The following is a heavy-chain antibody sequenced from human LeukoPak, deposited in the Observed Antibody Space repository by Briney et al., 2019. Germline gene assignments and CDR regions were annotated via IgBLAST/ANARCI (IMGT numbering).Heavy chain of an antibody. V-gene: IGHV3-48*01. CDR3: AKGMDTRYCSSTSCPYYYYYGMDV. J-gene: IGHJ6*02. CDR2: ISSSSSTI. Sequence: GGSLRLSCAASGFTFSTYSMNWVRQAPGKGLEWVSYISSSSSTIYYADSVKGRFTISRDNAKNSLYLQMNSLRAEDTAVYYCAKGMDTRYCSSTSCPYYYYYGMDVWGQGTTVTVSS. D-gene: IGHD2-2*01. CDR1: GFTFSTYS.